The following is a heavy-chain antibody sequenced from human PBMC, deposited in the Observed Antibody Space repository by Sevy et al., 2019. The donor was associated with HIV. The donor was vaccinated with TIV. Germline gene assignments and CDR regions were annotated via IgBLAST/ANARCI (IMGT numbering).Heavy chain of an antibody. J-gene: IGHJ5*02. CDR3: ARDQHDYGGNIRTGWFDP. V-gene: IGHV3-30-3*01. CDR1: GFTFSSYA. Sequence: GGSLRLSCAASGFTFSSYAMHWVRQAPGKGLEWVGVISYDGSNKYYADSVKGRFTISRDNSKKTLYLQMNSLRVGDTAVYYCARDQHDYGGNIRTGWFDPWGQGTLVTVSS. CDR2: ISYDGSNK. D-gene: IGHD4-17*01.